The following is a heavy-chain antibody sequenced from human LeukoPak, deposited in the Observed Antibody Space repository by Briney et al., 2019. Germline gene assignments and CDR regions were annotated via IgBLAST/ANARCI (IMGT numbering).Heavy chain of an antibody. Sequence: PGGSLRLSCSASGFTFRDYPIHWVRQAPGGGLQYVSAISSAGGTTYYADSVRGRFTISRDNSKNTLYLQMNSLRAEDTAVYYCAKLTHPRLASKWALDYWGQGTLVTVS. CDR3: AKLTHPRLASKWALDY. CDR1: GFTFRDYP. V-gene: IGHV3-64*04. CDR2: ISSAGGTT. D-gene: IGHD5-24*01. J-gene: IGHJ4*02.